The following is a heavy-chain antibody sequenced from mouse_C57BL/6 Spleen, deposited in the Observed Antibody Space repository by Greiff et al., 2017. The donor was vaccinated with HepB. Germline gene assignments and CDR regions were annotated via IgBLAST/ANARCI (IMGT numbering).Heavy chain of an antibody. J-gene: IGHJ4*01. CDR2: IDPEDGDT. CDR3: TTYDSKLNDAMDD. CDR1: GFNFKDYY. V-gene: IGHV14-1*01. D-gene: IGHD2-5*01. Sequence: EVQLQESGAELVRPGASVKLSCTASGFNFKDYYMHWVKQRPEQGLEWIGRIDPEDGDTDYAPKFQGKATMTADTSSNTAYLPLSNLTSEDTTVYDCTTYDSKLNDAMDDGGQGTTVTVAS.